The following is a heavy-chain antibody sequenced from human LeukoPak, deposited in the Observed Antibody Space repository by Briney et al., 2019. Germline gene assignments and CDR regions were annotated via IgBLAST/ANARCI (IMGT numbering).Heavy chain of an antibody. J-gene: IGHJ4*02. D-gene: IGHD3-10*01. CDR2: IYYSGST. V-gene: IGHV4-59*08. Sequence: SETLSLTCTVSGDSISSYYWSWTRQPPGKGLEWIGYIYYSGSTNYNPSLKSRVTISVDTSKNQFSLKLSSVTAADTGVYYCARHYPYGSGSYSPFYFDYWGQGTLVTVTS. CDR1: GDSISSYY. CDR3: ARHYPYGSGSYSPFYFDY.